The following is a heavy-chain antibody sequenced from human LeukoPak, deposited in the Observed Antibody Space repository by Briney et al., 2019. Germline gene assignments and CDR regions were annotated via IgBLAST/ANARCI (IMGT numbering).Heavy chain of an antibody. V-gene: IGHV4-59*01. CDR2: IYYSGST. CDR3: ARDRGSYYTHFDY. Sequence: SETLSLTCTVSGGSISSYFLSWIRQPPGKGLEWIGYIYYSGSTNYNPSLKSRVTISVDTSKNPFSLKLSSVTAADTAVYYCARDRGSYYTHFDYWGQGTLVTVSS. J-gene: IGHJ4*02. D-gene: IGHD1-26*01. CDR1: GGSISSYF.